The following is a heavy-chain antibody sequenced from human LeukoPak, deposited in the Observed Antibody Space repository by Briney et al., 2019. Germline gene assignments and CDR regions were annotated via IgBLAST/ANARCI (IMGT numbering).Heavy chain of an antibody. CDR2: IKQDGSEK. CDR3: ARAYTTVVGDNWYDP. D-gene: IGHD3-16*01. Sequence: GGSLRLSCAASGFTFSSYWMSWVRQAPGKGLEWVANIKQDGSEKYYVDSVKGRFTISRDNAKNSLYLQMNSLRAEDTAVYYCARAYTTVVGDNWYDPWGQGTLVTVSS. J-gene: IGHJ5*02. V-gene: IGHV3-7*01. CDR1: GFTFSSYW.